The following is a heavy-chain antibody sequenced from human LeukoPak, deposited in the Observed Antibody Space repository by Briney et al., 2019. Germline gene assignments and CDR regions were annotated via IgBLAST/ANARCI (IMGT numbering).Heavy chain of an antibody. CDR2: ISSSSSYI. CDR1: GFTFSSYN. CDR3: AKLAVAGSGWFDP. J-gene: IGHJ5*02. D-gene: IGHD6-19*01. Sequence: GGSLRLSCAASGFTFSSYNMNWVRQAPGKGLEWVSSISSSSSYIYYADSVKGRFTISRDNAKNSLYLQMNSLRAEDTAVYYCAKLAVAGSGWFDPWGQGTLVTVSS. V-gene: IGHV3-21*01.